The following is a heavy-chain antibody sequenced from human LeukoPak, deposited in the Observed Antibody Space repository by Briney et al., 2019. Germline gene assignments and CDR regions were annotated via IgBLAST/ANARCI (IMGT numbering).Heavy chain of an antibody. V-gene: IGHV1-46*01. CDR1: GYTLSDYY. J-gene: IGHJ6*02. CDR3: ARVRGSPSSGYGMDV. CDR2: INPNAGNT. D-gene: IGHD3-10*01. Sequence: ASVKVSCKASGYTLSDYYMYWVRQAPGQGLEWMGMINPNAGNTNYAQKFQGRITMTRDTSTSTVYMEVSSLRSEDTAVYYCARVRGSPSSGYGMDVWGQGTTVTVTS.